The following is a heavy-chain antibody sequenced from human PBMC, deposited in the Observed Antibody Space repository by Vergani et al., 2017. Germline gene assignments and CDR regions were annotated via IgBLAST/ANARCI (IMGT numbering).Heavy chain of an antibody. CDR1: GGTFSSYA. CDR3: ARPEDGSGSYSYYYYYYGMDV. CDR2: IIPILGTA. V-gene: IGHV1-69*12. Sequence: QVQLVQSGAEVKKPGSSVKVSCKASGGTFSSYAISWVRQAPGQGLEWMGGIIPILGTANYAQKFQGRVTITADESTSTAYMELSSLRSEDTAVYYCARPEDGSGSYSYYYYYYGMDVWGQGTTVTVSS. D-gene: IGHD3-10*01. J-gene: IGHJ6*02.